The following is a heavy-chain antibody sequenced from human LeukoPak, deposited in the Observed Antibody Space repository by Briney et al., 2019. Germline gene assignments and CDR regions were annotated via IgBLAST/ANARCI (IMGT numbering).Heavy chain of an antibody. CDR3: ARQGRWLQFGNAFDI. Sequence: GESLKISCKGSGYIFTSYWIGWVRQLPGKGLEWMGIIYPGDSDTRYSPSFQGQVTISADKSISPAYLQRSSLKASDTAMYYCARQGRWLQFGNAFDIWGQGTMVTVSS. J-gene: IGHJ3*02. CDR2: IYPGDSDT. CDR1: GYIFTSYW. D-gene: IGHD5-24*01. V-gene: IGHV5-51*01.